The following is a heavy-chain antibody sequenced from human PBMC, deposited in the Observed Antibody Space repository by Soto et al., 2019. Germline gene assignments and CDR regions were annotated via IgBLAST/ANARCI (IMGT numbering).Heavy chain of an antibody. J-gene: IGHJ3*02. V-gene: IGHV4-4*07. CDR3: ARDRRDIVLMVYAPHDAFDI. CDR2: IYTSGST. D-gene: IGHD2-8*01. Sequence: RSLTCTVSGGSISSYYWSWIRQPAGKGLEWIGRIYTSGSTNYNPSLKSRVTMSVDTSKNQFSLKLSSVTAADTAVYHCARDRRDIVLMVYAPHDAFDIWGQGTMVTVSS. CDR1: GGSISSYY.